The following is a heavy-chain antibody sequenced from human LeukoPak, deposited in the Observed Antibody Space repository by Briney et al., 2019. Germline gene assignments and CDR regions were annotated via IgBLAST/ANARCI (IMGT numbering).Heavy chain of an antibody. D-gene: IGHD3-22*01. Sequence: GGSLRLSCAASGFTFSSYGMHWVRQAPGKGLEWVAVISYDGSNKYYADSVKGRFTISRDNSKNTLSLQMNSLRAEDTAVYYCAKRRVASSSGYYYDFDYWGQGTLVTVSS. CDR1: GFTFSSYG. J-gene: IGHJ4*02. V-gene: IGHV3-30*18. CDR2: ISYDGSNK. CDR3: AKRRVASSSGYYYDFDY.